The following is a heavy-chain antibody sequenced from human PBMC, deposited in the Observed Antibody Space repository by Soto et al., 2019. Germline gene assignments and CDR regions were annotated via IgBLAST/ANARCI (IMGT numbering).Heavy chain of an antibody. CDR3: AREGVTIVRGVYYYYCMDV. J-gene: IGHJ6*02. D-gene: IGHD3-10*01. Sequence: SETLSLTCTVSGGSISSGDYYWSWIRQPPGKGLEWIGYIYYSGSTYYNPSLKSRVTISVDTSKNQFSLKLSSVTAADTAVYYCAREGVTIVRGVYYYYCMDVWGQGTTVTVSS. CDR2: IYYSGST. V-gene: IGHV4-30-4*01. CDR1: GGSISSGDYY.